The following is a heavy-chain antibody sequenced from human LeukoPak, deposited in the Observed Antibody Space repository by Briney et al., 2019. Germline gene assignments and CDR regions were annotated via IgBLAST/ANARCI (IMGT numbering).Heavy chain of an antibody. Sequence: SETLSLTCTVSGGSISSYYWSWIRQPAGKGLEWIGEINHSGSTNYNPSLKSRVTISVDTSKNQFSLKLSSVTAADTAVYYCVGQQLYWGQGTLVTVSS. V-gene: IGHV4-34*01. CDR3: VGQQLY. CDR1: GGSISSYY. CDR2: INHSGST. J-gene: IGHJ4*02. D-gene: IGHD6-13*01.